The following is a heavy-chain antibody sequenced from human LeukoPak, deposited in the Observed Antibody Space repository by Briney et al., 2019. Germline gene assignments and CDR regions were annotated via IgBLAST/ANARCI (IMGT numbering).Heavy chain of an antibody. CDR2: ISYDGSNK. CDR1: GFTFSSYG. Sequence: PGRSLRLSCAASGFTFSSYGMHWVRQAPGKGLEWVAVISYDGSNKYYADSVKGRFTISRDNSKNTLYLQMNSLRAEDTAVYYCALTDWDYWGQGTLVTVSS. J-gene: IGHJ4*02. V-gene: IGHV3-30*03. D-gene: IGHD2-21*01. CDR3: ALTDWDY.